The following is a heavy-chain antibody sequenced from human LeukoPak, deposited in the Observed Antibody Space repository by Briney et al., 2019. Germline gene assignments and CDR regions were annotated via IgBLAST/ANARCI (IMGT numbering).Heavy chain of an antibody. Sequence: GGSLRLSCAASGFTFSSYSMNWVRQAPGKGLEWVSYISSSSSTIYYADSVKGRFTISRDNAKNSLYLQMNSLRAEDTAVYYCARVSIAAAEDYWGQGTLVTVSS. D-gene: IGHD6-13*01. CDR3: ARVSIAAAEDY. V-gene: IGHV3-48*04. CDR1: GFTFSSYS. J-gene: IGHJ4*02. CDR2: ISSSSSTI.